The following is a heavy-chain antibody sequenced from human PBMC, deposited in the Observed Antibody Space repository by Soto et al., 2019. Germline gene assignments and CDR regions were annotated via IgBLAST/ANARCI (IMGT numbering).Heavy chain of an antibody. CDR3: ARADFWSGFYAFEH. J-gene: IGHJ4*02. D-gene: IGHD3-3*01. CDR2: FYYSGST. CDR1: GDSIRSYY. Sequence: PSETLSLTCSVSGDSIRSYYWNWMRQTPGKGLEWIGYFYYSGSTNYNPSLNDRVTIPADTPKNQFSLRLTSVTAADTAVYYCARADFWSGFYAFEHWGPGLLVTVSS. V-gene: IGHV4-59*01.